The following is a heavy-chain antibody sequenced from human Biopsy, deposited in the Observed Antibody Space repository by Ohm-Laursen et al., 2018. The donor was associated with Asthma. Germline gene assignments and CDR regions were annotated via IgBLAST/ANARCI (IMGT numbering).Heavy chain of an antibody. J-gene: IGHJ5*02. Sequence: GSLRLSCSASGFTVSNFAMNWVRQAPGQGLEWVSVISSGSGSTYYADSVKGRFTIFRDTSMNTLYLQMNSLRAEDTAVYYCAKVGHGNGDYVGWFDPWGQGTLVTVSS. V-gene: IGHV3-23*01. CDR1: GFTVSNFA. CDR2: ISSGSGST. D-gene: IGHD4-17*01. CDR3: AKVGHGNGDYVGWFDP.